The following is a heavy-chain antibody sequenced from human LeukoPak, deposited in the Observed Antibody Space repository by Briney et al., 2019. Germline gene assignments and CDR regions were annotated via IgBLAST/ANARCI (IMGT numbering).Heavy chain of an antibody. V-gene: IGHV3-21*01. CDR2: ISSSSSYI. Sequence: GGSLRLSCAASGFTFSSYSMNWVRQAPGKGLEWVSSISSSSSYIYYADSVKGRFTISRDNAKNSLYLQMNSLRAENTAVYYCASRRVATITVDYWGQGTLVTVSS. D-gene: IGHD5-12*01. CDR1: GFTFSSYS. CDR3: ASRRVATITVDY. J-gene: IGHJ4*02.